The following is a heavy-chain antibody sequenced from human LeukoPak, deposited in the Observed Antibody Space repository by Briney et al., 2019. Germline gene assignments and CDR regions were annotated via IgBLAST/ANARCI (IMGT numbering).Heavy chain of an antibody. Sequence: ASVKVSCKASGYTFTGYYMHWVRQAPGQGLEWMGWINPNSGGTNYAQKFQGRVTMTRDTSISTAYMELSRLRSDDTAVYYCAGVGQVERYGTFFDYWGQGTLVTVSS. V-gene: IGHV1-2*02. CDR3: AGVGQVERYGTFFDY. CDR2: INPNSGGT. J-gene: IGHJ4*02. CDR1: GYTFTGYY. D-gene: IGHD1-1*01.